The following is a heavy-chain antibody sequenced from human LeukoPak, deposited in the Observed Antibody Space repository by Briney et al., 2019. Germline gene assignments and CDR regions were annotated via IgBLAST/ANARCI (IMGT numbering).Heavy chain of an antibody. Sequence: GGSLRLSCAASGFGVSNNYMSWVRQAPGKGLEWVSVLFSGGNTYYADSVKGRFTISRDNSKNTLYLQMNSPRAEDTAVYYCARESGFGALFPHCMDVWGQGTTVTVSS. D-gene: IGHD3-10*01. J-gene: IGHJ6*02. CDR3: ARESGFGALFPHCMDV. CDR1: GFGVSNNY. CDR2: LFSGGNT. V-gene: IGHV3-53*01.